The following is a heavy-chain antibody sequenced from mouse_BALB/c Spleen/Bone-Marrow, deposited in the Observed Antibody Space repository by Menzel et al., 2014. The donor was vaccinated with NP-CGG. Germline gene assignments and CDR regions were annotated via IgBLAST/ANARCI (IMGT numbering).Heavy chain of an antibody. Sequence: EVKLLESGPGLVKPSQSLSLTCSVTGYSITSGYYCNWIRQFPGNTLEWMGYISYDGSNNHNPSLKNRISITRDTSKNQFFLKLNSVTTEDTATYYCARGFITTVVPFAYWGQGTLVTVSA. J-gene: IGHJ3*01. D-gene: IGHD1-1*01. CDR1: GYSITSGYY. CDR2: ISYDGSN. CDR3: ARGFITTVVPFAY. V-gene: IGHV3-6*01.